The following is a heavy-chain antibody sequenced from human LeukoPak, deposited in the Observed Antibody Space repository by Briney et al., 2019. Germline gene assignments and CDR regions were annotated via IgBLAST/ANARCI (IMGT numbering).Heavy chain of an antibody. V-gene: IGHV4-34*01. Sequence: SQTLSLTCAVSGGSFSGYYWSWIRQPPGKGLEWIGEINHSGSTNYNPSLKSRVTISVDTSKNQVSLKLSSLTAADTAVYYCARSPRSEYFYGSGSLLYGMDVWGQGTTVTVSS. J-gene: IGHJ6*02. CDR3: ARSPRSEYFYGSGSLLYGMDV. CDR1: GGSFSGYY. D-gene: IGHD3-10*01. CDR2: INHSGST.